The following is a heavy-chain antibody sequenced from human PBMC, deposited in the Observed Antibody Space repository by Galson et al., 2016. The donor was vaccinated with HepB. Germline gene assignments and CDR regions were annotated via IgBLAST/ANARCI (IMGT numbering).Heavy chain of an antibody. J-gene: IGHJ3*02. CDR3: ATSTGYRSGWGAFDI. CDR1: GYTFTSSY. CDR2: LSANSGAT. D-gene: IGHD6-25*01. Sequence: SVKVSCKASGYTFTSSYMRWVRQAPGQGLEWMAWLSANSGATNCAQKFQGWVTMTRDTSISTAYMELTSLTSDATAIYYCATSTGYRSGWGAFDIWGQGTMVTVSS. V-gene: IGHV1-2*04.